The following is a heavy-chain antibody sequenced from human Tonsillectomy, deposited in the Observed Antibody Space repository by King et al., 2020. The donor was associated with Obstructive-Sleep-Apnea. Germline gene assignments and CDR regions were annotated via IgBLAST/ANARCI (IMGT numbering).Heavy chain of an antibody. Sequence: VQLVESGGGLLQPGRSLRLSCAASGFTFDDYAMHWVRQTPGKGLEWVSGISWNSGTLGYADSVKGRFTISRDNAKNSLYLQMNSLRPEDTALYYCAKPITLVRGAMGDWGQGTLVTVSS. V-gene: IGHV3-9*01. CDR2: ISWNSGTL. CDR3: AKPITLVRGAMGD. CDR1: GFTFDDYA. J-gene: IGHJ4*02. D-gene: IGHD3-10*01.